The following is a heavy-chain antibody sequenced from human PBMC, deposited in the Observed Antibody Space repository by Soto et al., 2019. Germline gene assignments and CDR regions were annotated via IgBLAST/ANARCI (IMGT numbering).Heavy chain of an antibody. CDR2: SRNRVNSHTT. CDR1: GFTFSDHY. CDR3: TRGLLGGAPSYTFHGMDV. D-gene: IGHD1-26*01. V-gene: IGHV3-72*01. Sequence: VQLVESGGGLVQPGGSLRLSCAASGFTFSDHYMDWVRQAPGKGLEWVARSRNRVNSHTTEYAASLKGRFTISRDESKSSLYLQMNSLKIEDTAVYYCTRGLLGGAPSYTFHGMDVWGQGTTVTVSS. J-gene: IGHJ6*01.